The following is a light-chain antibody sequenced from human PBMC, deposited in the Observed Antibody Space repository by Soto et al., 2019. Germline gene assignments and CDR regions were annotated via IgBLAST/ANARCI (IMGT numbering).Light chain of an antibody. Sequence: QMTQSPSSLSSSLGDRVTITCRASQSISSYLNWYQQKPGKAPKLLIYAESSLQSGVPSRFSGSGSGTDFNLTISSLQPEDFATYYCQKSYSTPPTFGQGTKVDIK. V-gene: IGKV1-39*01. J-gene: IGKJ1*01. CDR1: QSISSY. CDR2: AES. CDR3: QKSYSTPPT.